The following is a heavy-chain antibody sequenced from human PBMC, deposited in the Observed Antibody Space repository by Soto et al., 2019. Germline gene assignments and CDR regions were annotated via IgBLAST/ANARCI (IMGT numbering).Heavy chain of an antibody. CDR1: GFTFSSYA. D-gene: IGHD1-26*01. Sequence: EVQLLESGGGLVQPGGSLRLSCAASGFTFSSYAMSWVRQAPGKGLEWVSGISGSGGSTYYADSVKGRFTISRDNSKDTLYLQMNSLRAEDTAVYYYAKDHNSGTPSLHYGMDVWGQGTTVTVSS. J-gene: IGHJ6*02. V-gene: IGHV3-23*01. CDR2: ISGSGGST. CDR3: AKDHNSGTPSLHYGMDV.